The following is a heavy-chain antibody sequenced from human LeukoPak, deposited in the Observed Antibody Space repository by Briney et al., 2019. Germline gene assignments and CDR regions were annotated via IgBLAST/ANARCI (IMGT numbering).Heavy chain of an antibody. CDR3: ATDRKTVDYGGDGAYWYFDL. J-gene: IGHJ2*01. CDR1: GYTLTELS. V-gene: IGHV1-24*01. Sequence: ASVKVSCKVSGYTLTELSMHWVRQAPGKGLEWMGGFGPEDGETIYAQKFQGRVTMTEDTSTDTAYMELSSLRSEDTAVYYCATDRKTVDYGGDGAYWYFDLWGRGTLVTVSS. CDR2: FGPEDGET. D-gene: IGHD4-23*01.